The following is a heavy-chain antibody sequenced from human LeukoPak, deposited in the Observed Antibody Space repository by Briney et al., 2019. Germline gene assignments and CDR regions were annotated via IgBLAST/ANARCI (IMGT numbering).Heavy chain of an antibody. CDR2: IIPIFGTA. Sequence: SVKVSCKASGGTFSSYAISWVRQAPGQGLEWMGGIIPIFGTANYAQKFQGRVTITADESTSTAYMELSSLRSEDTAVYHCARDAVNYYDSSGYSPLDYWGQGTLVTVSS. CDR3: ARDAVNYYDSSGYSPLDY. J-gene: IGHJ4*02. V-gene: IGHV1-69*13. CDR1: GGTFSSYA. D-gene: IGHD3-22*01.